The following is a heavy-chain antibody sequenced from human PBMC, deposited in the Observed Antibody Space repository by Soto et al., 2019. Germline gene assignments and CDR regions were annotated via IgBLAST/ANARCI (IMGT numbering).Heavy chain of an antibody. CDR1: GGSIRSTTNY. CDR2: IYYRGST. Sequence: QLQLQESGPGLVKPSETLSLTCTVSGGSIRSTTNYWGWIRQPPGKGLEWIGTIYYRGSTYYNPSLKSRLTVSVDTSENQFSLKLSSVTAADTAVYYCARQYYGSGSNYFDYWGQGTLVTVSS. J-gene: IGHJ4*02. CDR3: ARQYYGSGSNYFDY. V-gene: IGHV4-39*01. D-gene: IGHD3-10*01.